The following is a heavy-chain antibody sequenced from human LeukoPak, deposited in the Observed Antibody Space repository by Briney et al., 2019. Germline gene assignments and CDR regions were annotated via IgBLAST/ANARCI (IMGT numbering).Heavy chain of an antibody. J-gene: IGHJ4*02. D-gene: IGHD6-6*01. V-gene: IGHV3-48*03. CDR1: GFTFSNYE. CDR2: ISSSGNTI. Sequence: GGSLRLSSAASGFTFSNYEMNWVRQAPGKVLERVSYISSSGNTIYYADSVKGRFTISRDNAKNSLYMQMNSLRAEDTAVYYCSSRSMAWVDYWGQGTLVTVSS. CDR3: SSRSMAWVDY.